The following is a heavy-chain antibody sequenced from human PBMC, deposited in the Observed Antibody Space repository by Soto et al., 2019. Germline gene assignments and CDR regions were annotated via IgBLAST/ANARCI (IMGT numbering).Heavy chain of an antibody. CDR1: GFTFSSYS. CDR2: ISFSSSYI. D-gene: IGHD6-19*01. J-gene: IGHJ5*02. CDR3: APVAGNL. V-gene: IGHV3-21*01. Sequence: EVQLVESGGGLVKPGGSLRLSCAASGFTFSSYSMNWVRQAPGKGLEWVSSISFSSSYIYYADSVKGRFTISRDNAQNSLYLKMNSLGAEDTAVYYCAPVAGNLWGQGTLVTVSS.